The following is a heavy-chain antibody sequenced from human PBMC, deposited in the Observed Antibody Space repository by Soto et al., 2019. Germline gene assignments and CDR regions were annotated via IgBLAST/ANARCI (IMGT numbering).Heavy chain of an antibody. Sequence: GASVKVSCKASGYTFTSYGISWVRQAPGQGLEWMGWISAYNGNTNYAQKLQGRVTMTTDTSTSTAYMELRSLRSDDTAVYYCARAEGEYYYYYGMDVWGQGTTVTSP. CDR3: ARAEGEYYYYYGMDV. CDR1: GYTFTSYG. CDR2: ISAYNGNT. D-gene: IGHD3-10*01. V-gene: IGHV1-18*01. J-gene: IGHJ6*02.